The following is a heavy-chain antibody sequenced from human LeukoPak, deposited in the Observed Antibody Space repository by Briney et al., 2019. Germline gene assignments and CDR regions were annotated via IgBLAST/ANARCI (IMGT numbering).Heavy chain of an antibody. Sequence: GESLKISCKGSGYSFTSYWISWVRQMPGKGLEWMGRIYPSDSYTNYSPSFQGHVTISADKSISTAYLQWSSLKASDTAMYYCARYYYGSRGGYYYYGMDVWGQGTTVTVSS. J-gene: IGHJ6*02. V-gene: IGHV5-10-1*01. CDR3: ARYYYGSRGGYYYYGMDV. CDR1: GYSFTSYW. CDR2: IYPSDSYT. D-gene: IGHD3-10*01.